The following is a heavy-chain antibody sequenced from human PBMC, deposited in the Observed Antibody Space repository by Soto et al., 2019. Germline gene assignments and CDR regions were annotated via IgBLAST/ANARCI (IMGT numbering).Heavy chain of an antibody. CDR3: VSLLDVRITMVRGVVDYYYGMDV. V-gene: IGHV4-4*02. J-gene: IGHJ6*02. CDR2: IYHSGST. Sequence: PSETLSLTCAVSGGSISSSNWWSWVRQPPGKGLEWIGEIYHSGSTNYNPSLKSRVTISVDKSKNQFSLKLSSVTAADTAVYYCVSLLDVRITMVRGVVDYYYGMDVWGQGTTVTVSS. CDR1: GGSISSSNW. D-gene: IGHD3-10*01.